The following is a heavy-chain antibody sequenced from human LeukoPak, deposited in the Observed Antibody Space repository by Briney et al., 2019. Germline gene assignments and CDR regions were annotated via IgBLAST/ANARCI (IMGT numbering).Heavy chain of an antibody. D-gene: IGHD3-10*01. CDR2: INPSGGST. CDR3: AREPSYYYGSGSPGPYYYYGMDV. V-gene: IGHV1-46*01. Sequence: ASVKVSCKASGYTFTSYYMHWVRQAPGQGLEWMGIINPSGGSTSYAQKFQGRVTMTRDTSTSTVYMELSSLRSEDTAVYYCAREPSYYYGSGSPGPYYYYGMDVWGQGTLVTDSS. CDR1: GYTFTSYY. J-gene: IGHJ6*02.